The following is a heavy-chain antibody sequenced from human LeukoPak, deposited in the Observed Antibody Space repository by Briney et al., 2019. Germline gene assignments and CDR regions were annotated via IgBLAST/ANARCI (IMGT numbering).Heavy chain of an antibody. CDR1: GFTFSNNW. CDR2: IKRDGSAT. D-gene: IGHD6-13*01. Sequence: PGGSLRLSCTASGFTFSNNWMGWVRQAPGKGLEWVASIKRDGSATHYVDSVKGRFTISRDNANNSLFLHMNSLRVEDTAVYFCARWGYSGNWYFFDCWGQGTLLTVSS. J-gene: IGHJ4*02. CDR3: ARWGYSGNWYFFDC. V-gene: IGHV3-7*04.